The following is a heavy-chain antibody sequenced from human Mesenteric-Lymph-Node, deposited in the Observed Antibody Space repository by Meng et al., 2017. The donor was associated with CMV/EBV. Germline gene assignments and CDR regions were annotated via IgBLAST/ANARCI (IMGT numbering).Heavy chain of an antibody. V-gene: IGHV4-39*01. J-gene: IGHJ4*02. D-gene: IGHD3-22*01. CDR2: IYYSGST. CDR1: GGSISSSSYY. Sequence: SETLSLTCTVSGGSISSSSYYWGWIRQPPGKGLEWIGSIYYSGSTYYNPSLKSRVTISVDTSKNQFSLKLSSVTAADTAVYYCARGYYYDSSGYYTFWYWGQGTLVTVSS. CDR3: ARGYYYDSSGYYTFWY.